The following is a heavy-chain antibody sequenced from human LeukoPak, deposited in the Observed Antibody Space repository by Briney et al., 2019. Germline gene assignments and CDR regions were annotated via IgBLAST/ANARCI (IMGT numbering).Heavy chain of an antibody. CDR2: ISGSGSST. J-gene: IGHJ6*04. V-gene: IGHV3-23*01. CDR3: AKGPPYNYYYGRDV. Sequence: GGSLRLSCAASGFTFGGYAMSWVRQAPEKGLEWVSSISGSGSSTYYADSVKGRFTISRDNSKNTLYLQMNSLRAEDTAVYYWAKGPPYNYYYGRDVGTKGTTVPFSS. CDR1: GFTFGGYA.